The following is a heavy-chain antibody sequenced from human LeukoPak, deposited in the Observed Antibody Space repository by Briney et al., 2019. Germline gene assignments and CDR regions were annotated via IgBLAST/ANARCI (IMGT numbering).Heavy chain of an antibody. V-gene: IGHV1-2*02. CDR2: INPSSGGT. J-gene: IGHJ5*02. Sequence: ASVKVSCKASGYTFTGYYMHWVRQAPGQGLEWMGWINPSSGGTNYAQKFQGRVTMTRDTSISTAYMELSRLRSDDTAVYYCAREPRAYNWFDPWGQGTLVTVSS. CDR3: AREPRAYNWFDP. CDR1: GYTFTGYY.